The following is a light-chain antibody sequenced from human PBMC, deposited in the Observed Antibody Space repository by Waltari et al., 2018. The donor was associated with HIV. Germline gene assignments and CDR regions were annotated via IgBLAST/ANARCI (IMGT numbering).Light chain of an antibody. CDR1: QSISRY. CDR2: AAS. CDR3: QQSYSTPRT. V-gene: IGKV1-39*01. Sequence: DIRMTQSPSSLSASVGDRVTITCRASQSISRYINWYQQKSGKAPKILIHAASSLQSGVPSRFSGSGSGTDFTLTINSLQPEDFATYYCQQSYSTPRTFGQGTKVEIK. J-gene: IGKJ1*01.